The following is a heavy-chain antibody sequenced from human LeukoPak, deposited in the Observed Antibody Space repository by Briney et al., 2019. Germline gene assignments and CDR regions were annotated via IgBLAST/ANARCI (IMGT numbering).Heavy chain of an antibody. Sequence: GGSLRLSCAASGFTFSSYAMSWVRQAPGKGLEWASAISGSGGSTYYADSVKGRFTISRDNSKNTLYLQMNSLRAEDTAVYYCAKRIAAAGTYYFDYWGQGTLVTVSP. D-gene: IGHD6-13*01. V-gene: IGHV3-23*01. CDR3: AKRIAAAGTYYFDY. CDR2: ISGSGGST. J-gene: IGHJ4*02. CDR1: GFTFSSYA.